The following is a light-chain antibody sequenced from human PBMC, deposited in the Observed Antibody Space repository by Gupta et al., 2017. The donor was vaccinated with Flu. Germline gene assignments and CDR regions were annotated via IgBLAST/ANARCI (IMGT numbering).Light chain of an antibody. J-gene: IGKJ2*01. CDR2: KGS. V-gene: IGKV1-5*03. CDR1: QTISRW. CDR3: QQYNSYPYT. Sequence: DRGTITCRATQTISRWLAWDQQKPGKAPNLLIYKGSSLESGVPSRFSGSGSGTEFTLTISSLQPDDFATYYCQQYNSYPYTFGQGTKLDIK.